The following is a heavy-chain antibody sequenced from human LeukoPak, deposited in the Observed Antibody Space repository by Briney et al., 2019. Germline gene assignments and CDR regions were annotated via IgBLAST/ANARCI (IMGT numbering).Heavy chain of an antibody. D-gene: IGHD6-6*01. CDR3: ARAGDSSSSGYYFDY. CDR2: LTTDSRYI. J-gene: IGHJ4*02. CDR1: GLTFSSYD. Sequence: TGGSLRLSCAVSGLTFSSYDMNWVRQAPGKGLEWVSSLTTDSRYIYYADSVKGRFTISRDNAKNSLYLEMNNLRAEDTAVYYCARAGDSSSSGYYFDYWGQGTLVTVSS. V-gene: IGHV3-21*04.